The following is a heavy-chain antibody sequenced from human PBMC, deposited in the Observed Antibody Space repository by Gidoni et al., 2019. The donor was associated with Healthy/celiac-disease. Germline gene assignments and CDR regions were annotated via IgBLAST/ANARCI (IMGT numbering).Heavy chain of an antibody. CDR1: EFTFSTCS. D-gene: IGHD6-19*01. CDR3: ARDPSSGWYYFDY. Sequence: EVQLVESGGGLVQPGGSLRLSCAASEFTFSTCSMNWVRQVPGKGLEWVSHISSSGTTIYYADSVKGRFTISRDNAKNSLYLQMDSLRDEDTAVYYCARDPSSGWYYFDYWGQGTLVTVSS. J-gene: IGHJ4*02. CDR2: ISSSGTTI. V-gene: IGHV3-48*02.